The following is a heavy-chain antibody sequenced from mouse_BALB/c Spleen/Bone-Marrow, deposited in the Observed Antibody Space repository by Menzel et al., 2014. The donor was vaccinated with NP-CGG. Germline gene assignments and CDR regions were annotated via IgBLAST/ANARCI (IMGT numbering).Heavy chain of an antibody. Sequence: VKLMESGAELVRPGSSVKISCKASGYAFSSYWMNWVKQRPGQGLEWIGQIYPGDGDTNYNGKFKGKATLTADKSSSTAYMQLSSLTSEDSAVYFCARWITTVVAPYVMDYWGQGTSVTASS. V-gene: IGHV1-80*01. CDR1: GYAFSSYW. CDR2: IYPGDGDT. D-gene: IGHD1-1*01. CDR3: ARWITTVVAPYVMDY. J-gene: IGHJ4*01.